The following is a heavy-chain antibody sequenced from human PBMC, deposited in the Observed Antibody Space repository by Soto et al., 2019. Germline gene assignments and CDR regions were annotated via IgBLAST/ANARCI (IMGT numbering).Heavy chain of an antibody. CDR2: MNPNSGNT. CDR3: AGGLYRPYGDYGGYYYYGMDV. V-gene: IGHV1-8*01. CDR1: GYTFTSYD. J-gene: IGHJ6*02. Sequence: GASVKVSSKASGYTFTSYDINWVRQATGQGLEWMGWMNPNSGNTGYAQKFQGRVTMTRNTAISTAYMELSSLGSEDTAVYYCAGGLYRPYGDYGGYYYYGMDVWGQGTTVTVSS. D-gene: IGHD4-17*01.